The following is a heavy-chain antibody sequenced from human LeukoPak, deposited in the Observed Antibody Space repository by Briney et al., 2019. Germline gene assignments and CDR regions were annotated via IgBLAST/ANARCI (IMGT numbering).Heavy chain of an antibody. Sequence: GGSLRLSCAASGFTFDDYAMHWVRQAPGKGLEWVSGISWNSGSIGYADSVKGRFTISRDNAKNSLYLQMNSLGAEDTALYYCAKDTRYSSGWYDFDYWGQGTLVTVSS. CDR3: AKDTRYSSGWYDFDY. V-gene: IGHV3-9*01. J-gene: IGHJ4*02. CDR1: GFTFDDYA. CDR2: ISWNSGSI. D-gene: IGHD6-19*01.